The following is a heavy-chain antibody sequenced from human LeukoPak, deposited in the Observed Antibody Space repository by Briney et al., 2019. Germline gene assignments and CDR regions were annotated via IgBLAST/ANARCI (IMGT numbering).Heavy chain of an antibody. Sequence: GGSLRLSCAASGFTFSSYGMHWVRQAPGKGLEWVAVISYDGNNKYYADSVKGRFTISRGNSKNTLYLEMNSLRDEDTAVYYCAKDRGLWFGELLQPADAFDIWGQGTLVTVSS. CDR3: AKDRGLWFGELLQPADAFDI. CDR1: GFTFSSYG. CDR2: ISYDGNNK. V-gene: IGHV3-30*18. D-gene: IGHD3-10*01. J-gene: IGHJ3*02.